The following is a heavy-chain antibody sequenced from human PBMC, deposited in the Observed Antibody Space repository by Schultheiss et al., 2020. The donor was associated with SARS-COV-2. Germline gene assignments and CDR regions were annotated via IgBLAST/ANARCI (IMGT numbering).Heavy chain of an antibody. J-gene: IGHJ4*02. V-gene: IGHV3-30*02. CDR2: IRYDGSNK. CDR3: AKEQSWGRWIQLWSIDY. CDR1: GFTFSSYA. Sequence: GGSLRLSCSASGFTFSSYAMHWVRQAPGKGLEWVAFIRYDGSNKYYADSVKGRFTISRDNSKNTLYLQMNSLRAEDTAVYYCAKEQSWGRWIQLWSIDYWGQGTLVTVSS. D-gene: IGHD5-18*01.